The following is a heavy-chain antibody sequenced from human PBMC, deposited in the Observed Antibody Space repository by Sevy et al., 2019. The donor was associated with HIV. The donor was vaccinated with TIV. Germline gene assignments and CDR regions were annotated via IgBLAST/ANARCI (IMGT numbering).Heavy chain of an antibody. V-gene: IGHV3-30-3*01. Sequence: GWSLRLSCAASGFTFSSYAMHWVRQAPGKGLEWVAVISYDGSNKYYADSVKGRFTISRDNSKNTLYLQMNSLRAEDTAVYYCARGGYCSGGSCRYYYYYGMDVWGQGTTVTVSS. CDR3: ARGGYCSGGSCRYYYYYGMDV. CDR1: GFTFSSYA. J-gene: IGHJ6*02. D-gene: IGHD2-15*01. CDR2: ISYDGSNK.